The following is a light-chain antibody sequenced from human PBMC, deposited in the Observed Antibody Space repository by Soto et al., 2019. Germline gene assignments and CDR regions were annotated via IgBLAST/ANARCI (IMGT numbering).Light chain of an antibody. CDR2: GAS. CDR3: QQYDTSPPGIT. J-gene: IGKJ5*01. Sequence: EIVLTQSPGTLSLSPGARATLSCRASQSVSNTYLAWYQQKPGQAPRLLIYGASSRATGIPDRFSGSGSGTDFTLTISRLQPEDFAVYYCQQYDTSPPGITFGQGTRLEIK. V-gene: IGKV3-20*01. CDR1: QSVSNTY.